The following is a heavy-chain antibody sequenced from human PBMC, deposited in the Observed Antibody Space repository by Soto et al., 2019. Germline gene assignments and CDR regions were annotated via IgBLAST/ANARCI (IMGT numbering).Heavy chain of an antibody. CDR1: GYTFTSYD. CDR2: MNPNSGNT. J-gene: IGHJ4*02. V-gene: IGHV1-8*01. CDR3: ARERTVAGNDY. Sequence: QVQLVQSGAEVKQPGASVKVSCKASGYTFTSYDINWVRQATGQGLEGMGWMNPNSGNTGSAQKFQGRGTMTRNTSISTAYVEMRGLRSEDTAVYYCARERTVAGNDYWRQGTLVTVSS. D-gene: IGHD6-19*01.